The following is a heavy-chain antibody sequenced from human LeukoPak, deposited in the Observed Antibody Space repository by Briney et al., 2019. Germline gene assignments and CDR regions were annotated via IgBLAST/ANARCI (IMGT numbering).Heavy chain of an antibody. V-gene: IGHV3-48*03. D-gene: IGHD6-19*01. Sequence: GGSLRLSCAASGFTLSSYEMNGVRQAPGKGLEWVSYISSTGSTIYYADSVKGRFTISRDNAKNSLYLQLNSLRAEDTAVYYCARVHRSSAWKFDSWGQGTLVTVSS. CDR1: GFTLSSYE. CDR3: ARVHRSSAWKFDS. J-gene: IGHJ4*02. CDR2: ISSTGSTI.